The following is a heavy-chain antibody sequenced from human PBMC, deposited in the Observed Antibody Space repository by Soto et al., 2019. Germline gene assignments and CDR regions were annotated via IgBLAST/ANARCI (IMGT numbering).Heavy chain of an antibody. D-gene: IGHD1-26*01. CDR1: GFTVSTNY. V-gene: IGHV3-53*01. CDR2: IYSGGST. J-gene: IGHJ4*02. Sequence: PGGSLRLSCTASGFTVSTNYMSWVRQAPGRGLEWVSVIYSGGSTYYADSARGRFTISRDNSKNTLYLHMNSLRAEDTAVYYCARASGSRFFDSPGKGTRVTVSS. CDR3: ARASGSRFFDS.